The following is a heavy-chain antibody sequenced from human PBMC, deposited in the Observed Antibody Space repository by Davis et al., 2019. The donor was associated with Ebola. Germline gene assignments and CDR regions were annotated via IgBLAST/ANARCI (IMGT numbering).Heavy chain of an antibody. CDR1: RGTFSSYA. D-gene: IGHD3-10*01. Sequence: SVKVSCKASRGTFSSYAISWVRPAPGQGLEWMGRIIPILGIANYAQKFQGRVTITADKSTSTAYMELSSLRSEDTAVYYCARENYYGSGSYFTFDYWGQGTLVTVSS. CDR2: IIPILGIA. J-gene: IGHJ4*02. V-gene: IGHV1-69*04. CDR3: ARENYYGSGSYFTFDY.